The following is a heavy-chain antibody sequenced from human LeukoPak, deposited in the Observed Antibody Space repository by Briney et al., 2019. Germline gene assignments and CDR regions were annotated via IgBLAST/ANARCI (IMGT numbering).Heavy chain of an antibody. CDR3: ARSDMVRGVIRIDY. V-gene: IGHV4-59*01. CDR1: GGSISSYY. Sequence: PSETLSLTCTVSGGSISSYYWRWIRQPPGKGLEWIGYIYYSGSTNYNPSLKSRVTISVDTSKNHFSLKLSSVTAADTALYYCARSDMVRGVIRIDYWGQGTLVTVSS. CDR2: IYYSGST. J-gene: IGHJ4*02. D-gene: IGHD3-10*01.